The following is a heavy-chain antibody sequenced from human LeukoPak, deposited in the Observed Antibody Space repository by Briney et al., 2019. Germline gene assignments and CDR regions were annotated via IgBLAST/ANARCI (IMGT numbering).Heavy chain of an antibody. D-gene: IGHD3-22*01. CDR3: ARAIDYDTPTGY. Sequence: PSGTLSLTCAVSGGSISSSNWWSWVRQAPGKGLEYVSAISSNGGSTYYANSVKGRFTISRDNSKNTLYLQMGSLRAEDMAVYYCARAIDYDTPTGYWGQGTLVTVSS. J-gene: IGHJ4*02. V-gene: IGHV3-64*01. CDR2: ISSNGGST. CDR1: GGSISSSN.